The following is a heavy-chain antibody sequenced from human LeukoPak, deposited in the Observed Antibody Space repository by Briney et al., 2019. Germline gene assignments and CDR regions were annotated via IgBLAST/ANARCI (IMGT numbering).Heavy chain of an antibody. V-gene: IGHV1-8*02. D-gene: IGHD3-9*01. CDR3: ARTHVLRYFDWLAGYYYYYMDV. CDR1: GYTFTGYY. J-gene: IGHJ6*03. CDR2: MNPNSGNT. Sequence: ASVKVSCKASGYTFTGYYMHWVRQAPGQGLEWMGWMNPNSGNTGYAQKFQGRVTMTRNTSISTAYMGLSSLRSEDTAVYYCARTHVLRYFDWLAGYYYYYMDVWGKGTTVTISS.